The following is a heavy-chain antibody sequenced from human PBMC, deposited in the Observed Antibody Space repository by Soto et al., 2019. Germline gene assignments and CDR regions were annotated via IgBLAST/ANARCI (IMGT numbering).Heavy chain of an antibody. Sequence: SGSYAGEPTPTLTLTCTFSGFSLSTSGVAVGWIRQAPRKAPEWLAFIFWDDDKRYSPSLENRLTITKDTSKNQVVLTMTNMDPVDTATYYCARIFDFWSGYYFSYWGRGTLVTVS. D-gene: IGHD3-3*01. CDR1: GFSLSTSGVA. CDR3: ARIFDFWSGYYFSY. V-gene: IGHV2-5*02. J-gene: IGHJ4*02. CDR2: IFWDDDK.